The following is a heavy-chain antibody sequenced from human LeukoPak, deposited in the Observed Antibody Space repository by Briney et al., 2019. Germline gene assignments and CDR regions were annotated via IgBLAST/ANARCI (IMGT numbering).Heavy chain of an antibody. Sequence: GGSLRLSCVASGFTVTTTYMSWVRQAPGKGLEWVSVIYSGGGTQYAESVRGRFTISKDNSKNTVYLQMNTLRAEDTAIYYCVSEGSGTFPGWGRGTLVTVSS. D-gene: IGHD1-26*01. J-gene: IGHJ4*02. CDR2: IYSGGGT. CDR3: VSEGSGTFPG. V-gene: IGHV3-66*02. CDR1: GFTVTTTY.